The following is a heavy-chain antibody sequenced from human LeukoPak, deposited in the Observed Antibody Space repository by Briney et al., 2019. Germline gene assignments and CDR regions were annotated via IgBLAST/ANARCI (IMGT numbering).Heavy chain of an antibody. Sequence: SETLSLTCAVYGGSFSGYYWSWIRQPPGKGLEWIGEINHSGSTYYNPSLKSRVTISVDTSKNQFSLKLSSVTAADSAVYYCARRIRYDYDSSGYREVFDYWGQGTLVTVSS. CDR2: INHSGST. CDR3: ARRIRYDYDSSGYREVFDY. V-gene: IGHV4-34*01. J-gene: IGHJ4*02. D-gene: IGHD3-22*01. CDR1: GGSFSGYY.